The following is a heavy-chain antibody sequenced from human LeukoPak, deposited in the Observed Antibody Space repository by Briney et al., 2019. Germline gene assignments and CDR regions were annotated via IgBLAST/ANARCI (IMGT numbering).Heavy chain of an antibody. CDR2: IYSGGNT. CDR3: AKYCSGGSCYSGLDY. V-gene: IGHV3-53*01. D-gene: IGHD2-15*01. CDR1: GFTVSSNF. J-gene: IGHJ4*02. Sequence: GGSLRLSCAASGFTVSSNFMGWVRQPPGKGLEWVSVIYSGGNTYYADSVKGRFTISRDNSKNTLYLQMNSLRAEDTAVYYCAKYCSGGSCYSGLDYWGQGTLVTVSS.